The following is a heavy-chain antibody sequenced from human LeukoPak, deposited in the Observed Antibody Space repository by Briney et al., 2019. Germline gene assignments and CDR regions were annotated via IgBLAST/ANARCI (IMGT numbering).Heavy chain of an antibody. CDR2: INPSNGGT. CDR3: ARVGYFGSGSYCPY. Sequence: ASVKVSCKASGYTFTYYYIHWVRQAPGQGLEWMGWINPSNGGTNFAQEFQGRVTMTRDTSISTAYMELSRLTSDDTAVYYCARVGYFGSGSYCPYWGQGTLVTVSS. V-gene: IGHV1-2*02. D-gene: IGHD3-10*01. CDR1: GYTFTYYY. J-gene: IGHJ4*02.